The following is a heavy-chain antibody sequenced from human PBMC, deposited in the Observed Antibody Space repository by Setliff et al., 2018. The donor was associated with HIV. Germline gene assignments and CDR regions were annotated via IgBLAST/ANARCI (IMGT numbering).Heavy chain of an antibody. J-gene: IGHJ4*02. CDR3: AKEAPYGDYGSYFDY. CDR1: GFTFDDYT. Sequence: GGSLRLSCAASGFTFDDYTMHWVRQAPGKGLEWVSIISWDGGNTYYADSVKGRFTISRDNSKNSLYLQMNSLRTEDTALYYCAKEAPYGDYGSYFDYWGQGTLVT. V-gene: IGHV3-43*01. CDR2: ISWDGGNT. D-gene: IGHD4-17*01.